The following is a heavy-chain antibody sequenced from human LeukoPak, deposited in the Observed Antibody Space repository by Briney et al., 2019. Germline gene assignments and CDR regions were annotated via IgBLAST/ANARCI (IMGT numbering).Heavy chain of an antibody. V-gene: IGHV4-61*02. D-gene: IGHD6-13*01. CDR2: IYTSGST. CDR1: GSSISSGSYY. Sequence: SETLSLTCTVSGSSISSGSYYWSWIRQPAGKGLERIGRIYTSGSTNYNPSLKSRVTISVDTSRNQFSLKLSSVTAADTAVYYCARYGSSSWSARWFDPWGQGTLVTVSS. J-gene: IGHJ5*02. CDR3: ARYGSSSWSARWFDP.